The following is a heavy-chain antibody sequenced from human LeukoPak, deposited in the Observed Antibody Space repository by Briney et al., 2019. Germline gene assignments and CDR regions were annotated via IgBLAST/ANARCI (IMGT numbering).Heavy chain of an antibody. J-gene: IGHJ4*02. Sequence: SETLSLTSTVSGGSISSYYWSWIRQPPGKGLEWIGYIYYSGSTNYNPSLKSRVTISVDTSKNQFSLKLSSVTAADTAVYYCARVQYGSHADYWGQGTLVTVSS. CDR2: IYYSGST. CDR1: GGSISSYY. CDR3: ARVQYGSHADY. D-gene: IGHD2-15*01. V-gene: IGHV4-59*01.